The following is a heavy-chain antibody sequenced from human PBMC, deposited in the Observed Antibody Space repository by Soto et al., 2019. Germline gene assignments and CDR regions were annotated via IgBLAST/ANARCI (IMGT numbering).Heavy chain of an antibody. CDR1: GGSISSSSYY. Sequence: SETLSLTCTVSGGSISSSSYYWGWIRQPPGKGLEWIGSIYYSGSTYYNPSLKSRVTISVDTSKNQFSLKLSSVTAADTAVYYCARHGDYSLFSWFDPWGQGTLVTVSS. CDR3: ARHGDYSLFSWFDP. J-gene: IGHJ5*02. D-gene: IGHD4-17*01. V-gene: IGHV4-39*01. CDR2: IYYSGST.